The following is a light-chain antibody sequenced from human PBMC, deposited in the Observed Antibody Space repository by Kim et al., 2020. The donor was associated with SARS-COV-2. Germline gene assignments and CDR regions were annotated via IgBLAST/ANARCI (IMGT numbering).Light chain of an antibody. CDR2: SAS. V-gene: IGKV1-5*03. Sequence: DIQMTQSPSTLSASVGDRVTITCRASQSVGNWLAWYQQKPGKAPKLLIYSASNLESGVPARFSGSGFGTEFTLTISSVQPEDSATYYCQQYDSYPRVTFGRGIKLEI. J-gene: IGKJ2*01. CDR3: QQYDSYPRVT. CDR1: QSVGNW.